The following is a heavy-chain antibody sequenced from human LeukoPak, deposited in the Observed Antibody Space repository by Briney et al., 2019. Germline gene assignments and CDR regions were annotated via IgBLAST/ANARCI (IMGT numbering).Heavy chain of an antibody. D-gene: IGHD3-3*01. J-gene: IGHJ4*02. CDR3: AKDGWAIFGVD. V-gene: IGHV3-23*01. Sequence: GGSLRLSCAASGFTFSSYAMSWVRQAPGKGLAWVSTISGSSGSTYCADSVKGRFTISRDNSKNTLYLQMNSLRAEDTAVYYCAKDGWAIFGVDWGQGTLVTVSS. CDR2: ISGSSGST. CDR1: GFTFSSYA.